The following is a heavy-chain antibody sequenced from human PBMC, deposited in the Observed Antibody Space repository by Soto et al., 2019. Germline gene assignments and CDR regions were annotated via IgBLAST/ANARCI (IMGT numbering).Heavy chain of an antibody. D-gene: IGHD3-10*01. CDR3: ARSPYGSGSYRGNRGNNWFDP. CDR2: ISAYNGNT. Sequence: ASVKVSCQASGYTFTSYGIIWVRQAPGQGLEWMGWISAYNGNTNYAQKLQGRVTMTTDTSTSTAYMELRSLRSDDTAVYYCARSPYGSGSYRGNRGNNWFDPWGQGTLVTVSS. CDR1: GYTFTSYG. J-gene: IGHJ5*02. V-gene: IGHV1-18*01.